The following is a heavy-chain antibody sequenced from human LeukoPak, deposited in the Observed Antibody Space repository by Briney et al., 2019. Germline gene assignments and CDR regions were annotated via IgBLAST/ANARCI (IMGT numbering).Heavy chain of an antibody. CDR2: IYNDGTT. CDR1: GDSISSYY. Sequence: SETLSLTCTVSGDSISSYYWNWIRQTPGKELEWIGYIYNDGTTNYNPSLRSRVSISVDTSKNTFSLKVFSVAAADTAVYYCARAPTPRGSSRYWGQGILVTVSS. V-gene: IGHV4-59*01. D-gene: IGHD1-26*01. CDR3: ARAPTPRGSSRY. J-gene: IGHJ4*02.